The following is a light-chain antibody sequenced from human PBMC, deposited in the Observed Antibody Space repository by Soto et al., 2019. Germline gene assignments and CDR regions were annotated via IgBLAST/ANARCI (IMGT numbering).Light chain of an antibody. J-gene: IGKJ1*01. V-gene: IGKV3-20*01. CDR3: QQYGSSPWT. Sequence: EIVLTQSAGTLSWSPGERATLSCRASQSVSSSYLAWYKQKPGQAPRPLIYGASSRAIGIPDRFSGSGSGTDFTLTISRLEPEDFAVYYCQQYGSSPWTFGQGTKVEIK. CDR1: QSVSSSY. CDR2: GAS.